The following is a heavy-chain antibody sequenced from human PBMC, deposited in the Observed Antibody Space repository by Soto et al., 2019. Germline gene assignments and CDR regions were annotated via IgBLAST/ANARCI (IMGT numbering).Heavy chain of an antibody. V-gene: IGHV4-59*01. CDR1: GGSISSYY. CDR3: ARGEHRVAIPQAY. CDR2: IYHSGST. D-gene: IGHD2-15*01. J-gene: IGHJ4*02. Sequence: QVQLQESGPGLVKPSETLSLTCTVSGGSISSYYWSWIRQPPGKGLEWIGYIYHSGSTNYNPSLKSRVPTPVETPNNHSSRRRASGPAAVTPWYSGARGEHRVAIPQAYWGQGTLVPFSS.